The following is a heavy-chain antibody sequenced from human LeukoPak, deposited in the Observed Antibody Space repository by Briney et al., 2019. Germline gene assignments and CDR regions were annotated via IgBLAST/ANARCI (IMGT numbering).Heavy chain of an antibody. D-gene: IGHD1-26*01. CDR2: FDPEDSET. V-gene: IGHV1-24*01. CDR1: GYTLTALS. J-gene: IGHJ5*02. CDR3: ATAKGGATWFDP. Sequence: ASVKVSCKVSGYTLTALSMHWVRQAPGKGLEWMGGFDPEDSETIYAQKFQGRVTMTEDTSTDTAYMELSSLRSEDTAVYYCATAKGGATWFDPWGQGTLVTVSS.